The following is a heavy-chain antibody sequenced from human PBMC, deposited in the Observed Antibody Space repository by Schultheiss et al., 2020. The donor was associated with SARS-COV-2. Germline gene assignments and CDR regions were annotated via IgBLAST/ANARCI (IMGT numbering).Heavy chain of an antibody. CDR3: ARENTIGYCSGGSCDAFDI. CDR1: GFTFSSYG. CDR2: IWYDGSNK. V-gene: IGHV3-33*01. J-gene: IGHJ3*02. Sequence: GGSLRLSCAASGFTFSSYGMHWVRQAPGKGLEWVAVIWYDGSNKYYADSVKGRFTISRDNSKNTLYLQMNSLRAEDTAVYYCARENTIGYCSGGSCDAFDIWGQGTMVTVSS. D-gene: IGHD2-15*01.